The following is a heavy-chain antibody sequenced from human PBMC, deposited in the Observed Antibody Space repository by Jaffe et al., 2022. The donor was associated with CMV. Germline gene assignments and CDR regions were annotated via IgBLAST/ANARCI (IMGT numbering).Heavy chain of an antibody. CDR2: ISSSSSYI. CDR3: ARDPAPYCSSTSCPFDY. CDR1: GFTFSSYS. D-gene: IGHD2-2*01. V-gene: IGHV3-21*01. J-gene: IGHJ4*02. Sequence: EVQLVESGGGLVKPGGSLRLSCAASGFTFSSYSMNWVRQAPGKGLEWVSSISSSSSYIYYADSVKGRFTISRDNAKNSLYLQMNSLRAEDTAVYYCARDPAPYCSSTSCPFDYWGQGTLVTVSS.